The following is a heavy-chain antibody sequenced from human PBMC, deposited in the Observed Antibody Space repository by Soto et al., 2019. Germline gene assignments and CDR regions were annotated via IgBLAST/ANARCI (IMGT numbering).Heavy chain of an antibody. D-gene: IGHD3-10*01. V-gene: IGHV4-39*01. Sequence: SETLSLTCTVSGGSISSSSYYWGWIRQPPGKGLEWIGSIYYSGSTYYNPSLKSRVTISVDTSKNQFSLKLSSVTAADKAVYYCARRYYYGSGSDYWGQGTLVTVS. CDR3: ARRYYYGSGSDY. CDR2: IYYSGST. J-gene: IGHJ4*02. CDR1: GGSISSSSYY.